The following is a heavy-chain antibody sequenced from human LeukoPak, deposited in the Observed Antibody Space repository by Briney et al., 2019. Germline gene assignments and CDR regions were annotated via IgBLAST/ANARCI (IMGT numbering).Heavy chain of an antibody. CDR1: GFTFSSYS. Sequence: GGSLRLSCAASGFTFSSYSMNWVRQAPGKGLEWVSSISSSSSYIYYADSVKGRFTISRDNAKNSLYLQMNSLRAEDTAVYYCANLDYGDYPDAFDIWGQGTMVTVSS. V-gene: IGHV3-21*01. J-gene: IGHJ3*02. CDR3: ANLDYGDYPDAFDI. D-gene: IGHD4-17*01. CDR2: ISSSSSYI.